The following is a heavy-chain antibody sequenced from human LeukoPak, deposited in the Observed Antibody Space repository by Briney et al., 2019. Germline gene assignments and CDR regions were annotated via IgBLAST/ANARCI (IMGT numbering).Heavy chain of an antibody. CDR1: GYTFTSYY. CDR3: ARDKASMVRGVIITSGNYYYMDV. V-gene: IGHV1-46*01. CDR2: INPSGGST. Sequence: ASVKVSCKASGYTFTSYYMHWVRQAPGQGLEWMGIINPSGGSTSYAQKFQGRVTMTRDTSTSTVYMELSSLRSEDTAVYYCARDKASMVRGVIITSGNYYYMDVWGKGTTVTASS. J-gene: IGHJ6*03. D-gene: IGHD3-10*01.